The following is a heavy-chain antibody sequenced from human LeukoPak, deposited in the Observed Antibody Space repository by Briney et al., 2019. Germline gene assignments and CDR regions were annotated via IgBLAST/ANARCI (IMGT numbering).Heavy chain of an antibody. Sequence: PSETLSLTCTVSGGSISSYYWSWIRQPAGKGLEWIGRIYTSGSTNYNPSLKSRVTMSADTSKNQFSLKLSSVTAADTAVYYCARRQSIAAAGLGGVDYWGQGTLVTVSS. CDR1: GGSISSYY. CDR3: ARRQSIAAAGLGGVDY. V-gene: IGHV4-4*07. J-gene: IGHJ4*02. D-gene: IGHD6-13*01. CDR2: IYTSGST.